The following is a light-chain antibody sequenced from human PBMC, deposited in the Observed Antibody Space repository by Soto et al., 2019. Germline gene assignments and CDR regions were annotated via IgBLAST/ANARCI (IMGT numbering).Light chain of an antibody. CDR3: ATWDDSLSGPV. V-gene: IGLV1-47*01. CDR2: RNN. CDR1: RSNIGSNY. Sequence: QSVLTQPPSASGTPGQRVAISWSGSRSNIGSNYVYWYQQLPGTAPKLLIYRNNQRPSGVPDRFSGSKSGTSASLAISGLRSEDEAEYYCATWDDSLSGPVFGGGTKLTVL. J-gene: IGLJ2*01.